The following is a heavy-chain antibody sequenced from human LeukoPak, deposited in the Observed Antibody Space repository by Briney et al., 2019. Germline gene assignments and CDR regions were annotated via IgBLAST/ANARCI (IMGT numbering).Heavy chain of an antibody. CDR3: ARLEYYYGSGSYLIPYYYYGMDV. J-gene: IGHJ6*04. D-gene: IGHD3-10*01. CDR1: GGTSSSYA. Sequence: SVKVSCKASGGTSSSYAISWVRQAPGQGLEWMGGIIPIFGTANYAQKFQGRVTITADESTSTAYMELSSLRSEDTAVYYCARLEYYYGSGSYLIPYYYYGMDVWGKGTTVTVSS. CDR2: IIPIFGTA. V-gene: IGHV1-69*13.